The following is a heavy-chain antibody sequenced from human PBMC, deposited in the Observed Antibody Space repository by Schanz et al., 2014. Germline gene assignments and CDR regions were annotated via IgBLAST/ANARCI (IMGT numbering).Heavy chain of an antibody. CDR2: VFPNGIT. D-gene: IGHD1-1*01. V-gene: IGHV4-61*02. CDR1: GGSISSGTYY. J-gene: IGHJ2*01. CDR3: ARGTSWRLDL. Sequence: QVQLQESGPGLVKPSQTLSLTCIVSGGSISSGTYYWSWIRQPAGKALEWVGRVFPNGITNYNPSLKTPIPIALVAPRSQFSLALTSQTAADTAVHYFARGTSWRLDLWGRGTLVTVSS.